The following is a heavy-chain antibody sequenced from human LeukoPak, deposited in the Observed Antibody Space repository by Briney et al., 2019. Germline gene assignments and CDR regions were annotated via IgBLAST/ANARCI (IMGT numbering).Heavy chain of an antibody. CDR1: GYTFTGYY. CDR3: ARGLRRSEYSSSSGY. Sequence: ASVKVSCKASGYTFTGYYMHWVRQAPGQGLEWMGWINPNSGGTNYAQKFQGRVTMTRDTSISTAYMELSRLRPDDTAVYYCARGLRRSEYSSSSGYWGQGTLVTVSS. CDR2: INPNSGGT. V-gene: IGHV1-2*02. D-gene: IGHD6-6*01. J-gene: IGHJ4*02.